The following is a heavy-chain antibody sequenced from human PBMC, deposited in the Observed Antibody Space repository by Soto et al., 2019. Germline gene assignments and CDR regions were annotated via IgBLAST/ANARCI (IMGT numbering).Heavy chain of an antibody. CDR3: ASPYDHNASYPPYDY. V-gene: IGHV3-53*01. J-gene: IGHJ4*02. Sequence: PGGSLRLSCAASGFTVSSNYMSWVRQAPGKGLEWVSVIYSGGSTYYADSVKGRFTISRDNSKNTLYVQMNSLRAEDTAVYYCASPYDHNASYPPYDYGGREPRVTVP. D-gene: IGHD3-22*01. CDR1: GFTVSSNY. CDR2: IYSGGST.